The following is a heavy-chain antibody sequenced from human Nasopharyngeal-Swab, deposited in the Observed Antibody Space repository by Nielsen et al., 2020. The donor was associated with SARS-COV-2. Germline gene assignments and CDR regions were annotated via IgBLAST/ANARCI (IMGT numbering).Heavy chain of an antibody. CDR3: ARVVSDSSGWYHFDY. CDR1: GSTVSGSY. V-gene: IGHV3-66*01. J-gene: IGHJ4*02. Sequence: GGSLRLSCAASGSTVSGSYMGWVRQVPGEGLEWVSFIYSYSSTDYADSVRGRFTISRDNSKNTLYLQLNTLRPEDTAVYFCARVVSDSSGWYHFDYWGQGTLVTVSS. CDR2: IYSYSST. D-gene: IGHD6-19*01.